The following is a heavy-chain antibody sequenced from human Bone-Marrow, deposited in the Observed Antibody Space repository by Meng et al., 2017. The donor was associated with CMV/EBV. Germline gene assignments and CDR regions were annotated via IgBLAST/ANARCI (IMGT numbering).Heavy chain of an antibody. CDR1: GGSFNDYY. Sequence: LSLTGAVYGGSFNDYYWSWIRQPPGKGLEWIGKINHSGSTNYNPSLKSRVALLVHTSRDQFSLRLTSVTAADTAIYYCARGGSWFDPWGQGTLVTVSS. V-gene: IGHV4-34*01. CDR3: ARGGSWFDP. CDR2: INHSGST. J-gene: IGHJ5*02.